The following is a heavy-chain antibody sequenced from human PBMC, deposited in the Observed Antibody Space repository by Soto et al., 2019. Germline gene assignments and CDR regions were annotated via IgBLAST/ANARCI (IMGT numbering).Heavy chain of an antibody. J-gene: IGHJ4*02. CDR2: IYYSGST. D-gene: IGHD3-22*01. CDR3: ARDRDSSGFLFDY. Sequence: TLSLTCTVSSGSISSGDYYWSWIRQPPGKGLEWIGYIYYSGSTYYNPSLKSRVTISVDTSKNQFSLKLSSVTAADTAVYYCARDRDSSGFLFDYWGQGTLVTVSS. CDR1: SGSISSGDYY. V-gene: IGHV4-30-4*01.